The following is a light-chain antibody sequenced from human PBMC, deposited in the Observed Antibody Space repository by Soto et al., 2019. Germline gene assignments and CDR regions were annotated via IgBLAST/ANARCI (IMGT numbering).Light chain of an antibody. CDR3: QQYNSYLYT. Sequence: DIQLTQSPSFLYASVGDRVTITCRASQGISSSLAWYQQKPGKAPKLLIYPASTLQSGVPSRFSGSGSGTEFTLTISSLQPEDFATYYCQQYNSYLYTFGQGTKLEIK. V-gene: IGKV1-9*01. CDR2: PAS. J-gene: IGKJ2*01. CDR1: QGISSS.